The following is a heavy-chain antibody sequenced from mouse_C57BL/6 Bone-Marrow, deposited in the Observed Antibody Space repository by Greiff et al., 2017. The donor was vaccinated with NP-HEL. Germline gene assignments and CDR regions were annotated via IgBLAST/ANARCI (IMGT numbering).Heavy chain of an antibody. CDR1: GYTFTSYW. J-gene: IGHJ3*01. CDR2: IYPGSGST. Sequence: VQLQQPGAELVKPGASVKMSCKASGYTFTSYWITWVKQRPGQGLEWIGDIYPGSGSTNYNEKFKSKATLTVDTSSSTAYMQLSSLTSEDSAVYYCALDSSGLAWFDYWGQGTLVTVSA. V-gene: IGHV1-55*01. CDR3: ALDSSGLAWFDY. D-gene: IGHD3-2*02.